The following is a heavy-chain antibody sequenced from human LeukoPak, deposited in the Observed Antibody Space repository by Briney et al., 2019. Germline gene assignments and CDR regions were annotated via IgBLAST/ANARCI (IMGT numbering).Heavy chain of an antibody. V-gene: IGHV3-21*01. CDR3: ARAETIQTYFDY. CDR1: GVTFSSYS. Sequence: PRGSLRLSCAASGVTFSSYSMNSVRQAPGKGLEWDASISSRCSYIYYEDLVKGRFTISRDNAKNSLYLQMNSLRAEDTAVYYCARAETIQTYFDYWGQGTLVTVSS. CDR2: ISSRCSYI. J-gene: IGHJ4*02. D-gene: IGHD1-1*01.